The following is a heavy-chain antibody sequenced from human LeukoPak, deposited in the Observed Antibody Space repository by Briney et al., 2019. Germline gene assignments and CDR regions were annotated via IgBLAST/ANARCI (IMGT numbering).Heavy chain of an antibody. Sequence: ASVKVSCKASGYTFTSYAMHWVRQAPGQRLEWMGWINAGNGNTKYSQEFQGRVTITRDTSASTAYMELSSLRSEDMAVYYCARSSILWFGELLSPPDYWGQGTLVTVSS. CDR2: INAGNGNT. CDR1: GYTFTSYA. V-gene: IGHV1-3*03. D-gene: IGHD3-10*01. CDR3: ARSSILWFGELLSPPDY. J-gene: IGHJ4*02.